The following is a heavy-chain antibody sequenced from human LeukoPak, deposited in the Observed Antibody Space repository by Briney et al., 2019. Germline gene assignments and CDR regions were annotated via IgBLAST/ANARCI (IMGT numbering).Heavy chain of an antibody. CDR3: ARDQTYYVSSGYYYVTYLQH. Sequence: SETLSLTCTVSGASISSSYCTWIRQAAGEGLEWIGRISTGGSTTYNPSFKSRVTMPLDTSRKQFSLNLTSVTAADTAVYYCARDQTYYVSSGYYYVTYLQHWGQGILVTVSS. CDR1: GASISSSY. D-gene: IGHD3-22*01. J-gene: IGHJ1*01. CDR2: ISTGGST. V-gene: IGHV4-4*07.